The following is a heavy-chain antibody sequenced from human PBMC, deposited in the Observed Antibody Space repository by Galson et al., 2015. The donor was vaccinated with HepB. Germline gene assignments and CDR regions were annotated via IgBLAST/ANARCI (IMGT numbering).Heavy chain of an antibody. J-gene: IGHJ2*01. D-gene: IGHD2-2*01. CDR1: GASFTTDY. CDR2: VFYSGST. V-gene: IGHV4-59*08. Sequence: ETLSLTCTVSGASFTTDYWSWIRQPPGRGLEWIGYVFYSGSTSYNPSFKSRVTISIDTSKNQFSLYLSSVTAADTAVYYCARRPPIYQKVYFDPWGRGTLVTVSS. CDR3: ARRPPIYQKVYFDP.